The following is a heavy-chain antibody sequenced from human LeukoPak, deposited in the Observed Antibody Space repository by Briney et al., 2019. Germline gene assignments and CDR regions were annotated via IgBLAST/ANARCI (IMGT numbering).Heavy chain of an antibody. Sequence: GGSLRLSCAASGFTFSSYSMNWVRQAPGKGLEWVSSISSSSYIYYADSVTGRFTISRDNAKNSLYLQMNSLRAEDTAVYYCARGDYYDSSGYYNWGQGTLVTVSS. CDR3: ARGDYYDSSGYYN. V-gene: IGHV3-21*01. CDR1: GFTFSSYS. CDR2: ISSSSYI. J-gene: IGHJ4*02. D-gene: IGHD3-22*01.